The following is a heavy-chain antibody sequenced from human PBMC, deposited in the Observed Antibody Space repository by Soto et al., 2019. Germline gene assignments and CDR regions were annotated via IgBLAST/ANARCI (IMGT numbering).Heavy chain of an antibody. D-gene: IGHD2-15*01. CDR3: AREFCSGGNCYTYYFDP. V-gene: IGHV3-74*01. J-gene: IGHJ5*02. Sequence: GGSLRLSCAASGLTFNRYWIHWVRHAPGKGLVWVSHINTDGTNSNYADSVKGRFTISRDNAKSTLFLQTNSLRDEDTAVYYCAREFCSGGNCYTYYFDPWGQGSPVTVSS. CDR2: INTDGTNS. CDR1: GLTFNRYW.